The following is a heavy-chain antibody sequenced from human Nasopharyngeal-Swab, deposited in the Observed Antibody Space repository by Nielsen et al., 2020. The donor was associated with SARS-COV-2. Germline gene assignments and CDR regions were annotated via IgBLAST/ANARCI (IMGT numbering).Heavy chain of an antibody. J-gene: IGHJ4*02. Sequence: GESLKISCAASGFTFSAFWMSWVRQAPGKGLEWVSAISGSGGSTYYADSVKGRFTISRDNSKNTLYLQMNSLRAEDTAVYYCAKDLGLGSWYYAYWGQGTLVTVSS. CDR2: ISGSGGST. D-gene: IGHD6-13*01. CDR3: AKDLGLGSWYYAY. CDR1: GFTFSAFW. V-gene: IGHV3-23*01.